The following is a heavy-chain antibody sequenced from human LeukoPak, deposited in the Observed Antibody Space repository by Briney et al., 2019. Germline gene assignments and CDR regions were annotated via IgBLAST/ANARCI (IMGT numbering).Heavy chain of an antibody. D-gene: IGHD6-19*01. CDR1: GFSFSNSA. CDR3: AKSRGRSNHYLYYIDA. CDR2: VSSSGIST. Sequence: GGSLSLSCTASGFSFSNSAMTWVRQAPGKGPEWVSAVSSSGISTYYADSVKGRFTISRDNSRKMVYLQMNSLRAEDTALYYCAKSRGRSNHYLYYIDALGKGTTVTVAS. J-gene: IGHJ6*03. V-gene: IGHV3-23*01.